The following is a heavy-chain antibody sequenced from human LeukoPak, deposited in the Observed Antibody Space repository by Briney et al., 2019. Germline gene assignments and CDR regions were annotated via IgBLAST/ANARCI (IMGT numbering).Heavy chain of an antibody. CDR1: GGSFSGYY. D-gene: IGHD6-13*01. CDR3: ARGYSSSWYPNYYYYGMDV. Sequence: SETLSLTCAVYGGSFSGYYWSWIRQPPGKGLEWIGEINHSGSTNYNPSLKSRVTISVDTSKNQFSLKLSSVTAADTAVYYCARGYSSSWYPNYYYYGMDVWGQGTTVTVSS. CDR2: INHSGST. J-gene: IGHJ6*02. V-gene: IGHV4-34*01.